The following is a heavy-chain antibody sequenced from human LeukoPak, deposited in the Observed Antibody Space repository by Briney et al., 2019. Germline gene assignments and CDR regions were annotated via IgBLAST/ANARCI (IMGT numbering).Heavy chain of an antibody. J-gene: IGHJ4*02. V-gene: IGHV1-2*02. CDR3: ARDSYGDYTGLFDY. CDR2: INPNSGDT. Sequence: ASVKVSCKASGYTFTIYYMHWVRQAPGQGLEWMGWINPNSGDTNYAQKFQGRVTMTRDTSISTAYMELSRLRSDDTAVYYCARDSYGDYTGLFDYWGQGTLVTVSS. D-gene: IGHD4-17*01. CDR1: GYTFTIYY.